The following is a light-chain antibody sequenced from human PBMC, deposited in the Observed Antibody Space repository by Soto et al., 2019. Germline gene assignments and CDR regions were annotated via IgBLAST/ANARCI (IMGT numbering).Light chain of an antibody. V-gene: IGLV2-14*01. CDR3: SSYTSSSTL. CDR1: SSDVGAYNY. J-gene: IGLJ1*01. CDR2: AVT. Sequence: VLAQPASVSGSPGQSVAISCTGTSSDVGAYNYVSWYQQHPGKAPKLMIYAVTDRPSGVSSRFSGSKSGNTASLTISGLQAEDEADYYCSSYTSSSTLFGTGTKVTVL.